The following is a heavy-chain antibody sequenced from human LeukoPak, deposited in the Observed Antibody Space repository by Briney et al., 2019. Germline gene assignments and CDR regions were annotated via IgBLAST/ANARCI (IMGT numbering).Heavy chain of an antibody. CDR2: IYHSGST. V-gene: IGHV4-30-2*01. CDR3: ARLGITMVRGVLYYYYGMDV. Sequence: SETLSLTCAVSGGSISSGGYSWSWIRQPPGKGLEWIGYIYHSGSTYYNPSLKSRVTISVDRSKNQFSLKLSSVTAADTAVYYCARLGITMVRGVLYYYYGMDVWGQGTTVTVSS. J-gene: IGHJ6*02. CDR1: GGSISSGGYS. D-gene: IGHD3-10*01.